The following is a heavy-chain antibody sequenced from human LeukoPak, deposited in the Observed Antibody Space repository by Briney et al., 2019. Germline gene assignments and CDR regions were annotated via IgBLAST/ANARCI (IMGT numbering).Heavy chain of an antibody. CDR3: ARGDSSGWYPGAFDI. CDR2: IYTSGST. Sequence: SETLSLTCTVSGGSISSGSYYWSWIRQPAGKGLEWIGRIYTSGSTNYNPSLKSRVTISVDTSKNQFSLKLSSVTAADTAVYYCARGDSSGWYPGAFDIRGQGTMVTVSS. CDR1: GGSISSGSYY. J-gene: IGHJ3*02. V-gene: IGHV4-61*02. D-gene: IGHD6-19*01.